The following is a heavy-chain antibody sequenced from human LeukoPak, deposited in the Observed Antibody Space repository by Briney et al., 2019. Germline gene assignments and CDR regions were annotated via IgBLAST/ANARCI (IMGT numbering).Heavy chain of an antibody. CDR1: GFTVSANY. CDR3: ARDIDGFDI. Sequence: PGGSLRLSCAASGFTVSANYMSWVRQAPGKGLEWVSVIYSGGSTYYADSVKGRFTISRHDSKNTLYLQMNRLSAEDTGVYYCARDIDGFDIWGQGKVVSVFS. V-gene: IGHV3-53*04. CDR2: IYSGGST. J-gene: IGHJ3*02.